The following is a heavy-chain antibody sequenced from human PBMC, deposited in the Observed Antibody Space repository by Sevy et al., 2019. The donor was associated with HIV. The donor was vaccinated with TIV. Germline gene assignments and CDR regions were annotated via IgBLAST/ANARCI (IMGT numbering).Heavy chain of an antibody. CDR3: ARAHEAKGTGYYTYYGMDV. J-gene: IGHJ6*02. V-gene: IGHV3-11*01. CDR2: ISSSGSTI. CDR1: GFTFSDYY. D-gene: IGHD3-9*01. Sequence: GGSLRLSCAASGFTFSDYYMSWIRQAPGKGLEWVSYISSSGSTIYYADSVKGRFTISRDNAKNSLYQQMNSLRAEDTAVYYCARAHEAKGTGYYTYYGMDVWGQGTTVTVSS.